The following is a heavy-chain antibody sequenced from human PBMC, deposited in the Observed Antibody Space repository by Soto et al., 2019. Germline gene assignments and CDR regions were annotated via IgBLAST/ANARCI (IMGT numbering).Heavy chain of an antibody. CDR1: GASISGFY. CDR2: IYATGTT. CDR3: VRDGTTTLLYWFDP. V-gene: IGHV4-4*07. J-gene: IGHJ5*01. Sequence: PSETLSLTCTVSGASISGFYWSWIRKSAGKGLEWIGRIYATGTTDYNPSLKSRVMMSVDTSKKQFSLKLRSVTAADTAVYYCVRDGTTTLLYWFDPWGQEISVPASP. D-gene: IGHD1-1*01.